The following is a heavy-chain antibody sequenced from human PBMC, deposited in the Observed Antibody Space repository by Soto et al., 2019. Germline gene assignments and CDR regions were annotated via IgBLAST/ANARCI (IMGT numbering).Heavy chain of an antibody. V-gene: IGHV3-74*01. CDR2: INRDGSST. J-gene: IGHJ6*02. Sequence: GGSLRLSCAASGFTFSSYWMHWVRQAPGKGLGWVSRINRDGSSTSYADSVKGRFTISRDNAKNTLYLQMNSLRAEDTAVYYCARALSDSSGYYYYYYGMDVWGQGTTVTVSS. CDR1: GFTFSSYW. CDR3: ARALSDSSGYYYYYYGMDV. D-gene: IGHD3-22*01.